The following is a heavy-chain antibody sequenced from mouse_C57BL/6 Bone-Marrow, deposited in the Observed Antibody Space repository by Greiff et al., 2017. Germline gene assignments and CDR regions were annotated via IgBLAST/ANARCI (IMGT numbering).Heavy chain of an antibody. Sequence: QVQLQQSGAELARPGASVKLSCKASGYTFTSYGISWVKQRAGQGLEWIGEIYPRSGNTYYNEKFKGKATLTADKSSSTAYMELRSLTSEDSAVYFCAREGYWGPGAYWGQGTLVTVSA. V-gene: IGHV1-81*01. CDR2: IYPRSGNT. CDR1: GYTFTSYG. CDR3: AREGYWGPGAY. D-gene: IGHD3-1*01. J-gene: IGHJ3*01.